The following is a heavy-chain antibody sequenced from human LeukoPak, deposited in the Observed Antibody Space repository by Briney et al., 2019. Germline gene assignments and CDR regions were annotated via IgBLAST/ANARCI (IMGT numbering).Heavy chain of an antibody. D-gene: IGHD3-10*02. CDR3: AELGITMIGGV. CDR2: ISSSGSTI. CDR1: GFTFSNYA. Sequence: GGSLRLSCAASGFTFSNYAIHWVRQAPGKGLEWVSYISSSGSTIYYADSVKGRFTISRDNAKNSLYLQMNSLRAEDTAVYYCAELGITMIGGVWGKGTTVTISS. V-gene: IGHV3-48*03. J-gene: IGHJ6*04.